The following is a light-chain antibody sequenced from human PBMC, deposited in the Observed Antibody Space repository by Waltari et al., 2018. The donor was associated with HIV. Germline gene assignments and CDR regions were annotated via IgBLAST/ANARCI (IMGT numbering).Light chain of an antibody. CDR1: SSDVGNYNY. Sequence: QSALTQPASVSGSPGQSITISCTGTSSDVGNYNYVSWYQQHPDKAPKLMVYDVTKRPSGVSNRCSGSKSGNTASLTISGLQAEDEADYHCCSHAGNLIFAFGTGTKVTVL. CDR3: CSHAGNLIFA. CDR2: DVT. J-gene: IGLJ1*01. V-gene: IGLV2-23*02.